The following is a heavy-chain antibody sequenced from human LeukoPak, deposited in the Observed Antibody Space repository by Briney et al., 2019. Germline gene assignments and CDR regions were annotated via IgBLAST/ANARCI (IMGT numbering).Heavy chain of an antibody. V-gene: IGHV3-7*01. D-gene: IGHD3-10*01. CDR3: ARDLSLTMVRGVID. J-gene: IGHJ4*02. CDR2: IRQDGTER. CDR1: KLTFSNYW. Sequence: GGSLRLSCAASKLTFSNYWMNWVRQAPGKGLEWVANIRQDGTERSYVDSVKGRFTISRDNAKNTLFLQMNSLRAEDMAVYYCARDLSLTMVRGVIDWGQGTLVTVSS.